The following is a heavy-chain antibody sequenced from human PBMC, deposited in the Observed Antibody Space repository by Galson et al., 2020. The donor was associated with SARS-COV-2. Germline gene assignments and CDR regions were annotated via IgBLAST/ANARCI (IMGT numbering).Heavy chain of an antibody. CDR3: ASTAGSYYYGMDV. D-gene: IGHD3-10*01. CDR2: IYYTGST. CDR1: GGSTSSYW. V-gene: IGHV4-59*08. J-gene: IGHJ6*02. Sequence: SETLSLTCTVSGGSTSSYWWSWIRQPPGKGLEWIGYIYYTGSTTYNPSLKSRVTISVDTSKTQSSLKLTSVTAADTAVYYCASTAGSYYYGMDVWGQGTTVTVSS.